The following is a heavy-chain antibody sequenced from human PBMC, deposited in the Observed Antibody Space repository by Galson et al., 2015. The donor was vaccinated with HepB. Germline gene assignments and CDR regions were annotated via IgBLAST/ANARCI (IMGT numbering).Heavy chain of an antibody. CDR3: AKGFRAGRGPDYFDC. V-gene: IGHV3-23*01. CDR1: GFTFSSYA. CDR2: LSGSGSST. D-gene: IGHD3-10*01. Sequence: SLRLSCAASGFTFSSYAMSWVRQAPGKGLEWVSTLSGSGSSTYYADSVKGRFTISRDNSKNTLYLQMNSLRAEDTAVYYCAKGFRAGRGPDYFDCWGQGTLVTVSS. J-gene: IGHJ4*02.